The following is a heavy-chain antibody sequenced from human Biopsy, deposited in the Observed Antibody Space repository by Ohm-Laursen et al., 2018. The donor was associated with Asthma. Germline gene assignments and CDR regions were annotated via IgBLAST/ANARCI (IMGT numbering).Heavy chain of an antibody. J-gene: IGHJ6*02. CDR2: VIPIYGTT. CDR3: ARDFLFQRGSSWYYYCGMDV. V-gene: IGHV1-69*13. CDR1: GDIVSSFG. D-gene: IGHD6-13*01. Sequence: SVKVSCKAHGDIVSSFGIKWVRKAPGQGLEWMGGVIPIYGTTHTAQKLQGRVTITADESTSTAYMELSSLRSEDTAVYYCARDFLFQRGSSWYYYCGMDVWGQGTTVTVSS.